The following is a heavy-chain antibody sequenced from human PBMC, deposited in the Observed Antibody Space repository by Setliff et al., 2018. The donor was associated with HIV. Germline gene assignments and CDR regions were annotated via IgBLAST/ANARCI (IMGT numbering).Heavy chain of an antibody. Sequence: PSETLSLTCTVSGGSISTATFYWNWIRQPPGKALEWLGIVYYTGSTYYNPSLKSLVTISLDTSKNQLSLRLTSMTAAETAVYYCARDGPLEGSYRYYYYYMDVWGKGTTVTVSS. J-gene: IGHJ6*03. D-gene: IGHD3-10*01. CDR1: GGSISTATFY. V-gene: IGHV4-39*02. CDR2: VYYTGST. CDR3: ARDGPLEGSYRYYYYYMDV.